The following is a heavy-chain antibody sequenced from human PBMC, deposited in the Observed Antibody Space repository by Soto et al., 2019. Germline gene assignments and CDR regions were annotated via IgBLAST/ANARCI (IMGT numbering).Heavy chain of an antibody. V-gene: IGHV5-10-1*01. D-gene: IGHD3-3*01. CDR3: ARLGFNYDFLSGYYNVHHYYGIDV. J-gene: IGHJ6*02. CDR2: IDPSDSYT. CDR1: GYSVATDC. Sequence: SMKIAWQAYGYSVATDCISWVRQMPGKGLECMGRIDPSDSYTEYSPSFQGHVTISADKSINTVYLQWSSLKASDTATYYCARLGFNYDFLSGYYNVHHYYGIDVWGQGTTVTVSS.